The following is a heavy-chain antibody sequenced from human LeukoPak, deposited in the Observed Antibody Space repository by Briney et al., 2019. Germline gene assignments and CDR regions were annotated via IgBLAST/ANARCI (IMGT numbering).Heavy chain of an antibody. CDR2: IYDSGST. D-gene: IGHD3-22*01. Sequence: PSETLSLTCTVSGGSISSYYWSWIRQPPGKGLEWIGNIYDSGSTNYNPSLKSRVTISVDTSKNQCSLKLSSVAAADTAVYYCARQSISGSSLSYFDYWGQGTLVNVSS. CDR3: ARQSISGSSLSYFDY. J-gene: IGHJ4*02. CDR1: GGSISSYY. V-gene: IGHV4-59*01.